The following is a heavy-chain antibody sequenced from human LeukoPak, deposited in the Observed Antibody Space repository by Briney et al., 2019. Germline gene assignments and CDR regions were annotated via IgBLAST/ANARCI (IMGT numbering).Heavy chain of an antibody. CDR1: GGSFSGYY. CDR3: ARDCIAAAGFYYYYYGMDV. Sequence: SETLSLTCAVYGGSFSGYYRSWIRQPPGKGLEWIGGINHSGSTNYNPSLKSRVTISVDTSKNQFSLKLSSVTAADTAVYYCARDCIAAAGFYYYYYGMDVWGQGTTVTVSS. D-gene: IGHD6-13*01. J-gene: IGHJ6*02. CDR2: INHSGST. V-gene: IGHV4-34*01.